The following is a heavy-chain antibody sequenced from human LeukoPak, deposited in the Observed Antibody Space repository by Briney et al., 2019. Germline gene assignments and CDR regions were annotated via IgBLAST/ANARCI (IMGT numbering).Heavy chain of an antibody. J-gene: IGHJ4*02. V-gene: IGHV4-59*01. D-gene: IGHD6-19*01. CDR2: IYYSGST. CDR3: ARALEQWLGYFDY. Sequence: SETLSLTCTVSGGSISSYYWSWIRQPPGKGLEWIGYIYYSGSTNYNPSLESRVTISVDTSKNQFSLKLSSVTAADTAVYYCARALEQWLGYFDYWGQGTLVTVSS. CDR1: GGSISSYY.